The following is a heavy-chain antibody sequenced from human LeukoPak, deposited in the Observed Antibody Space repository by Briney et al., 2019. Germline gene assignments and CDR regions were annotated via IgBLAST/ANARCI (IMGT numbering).Heavy chain of an antibody. CDR2: INHSGST. V-gene: IGHV4-34*01. CDR3: ARNKYYYDSSGYFFTD. J-gene: IGHJ4*02. D-gene: IGHD3-22*01. CDR1: GGSFSGYY. Sequence: SETLSLTCAVYGGSFSGYYWSWIRQPPGKGLEWIGEINHSGSTNYNPSLKSRVTISVDTSKNQLSLKLSSVTAADTAVYYCARNKYYYDSSGYFFTDWGQGTLVTVSS.